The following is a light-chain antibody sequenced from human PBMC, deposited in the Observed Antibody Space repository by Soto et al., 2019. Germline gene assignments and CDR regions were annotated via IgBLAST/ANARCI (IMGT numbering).Light chain of an antibody. V-gene: IGKV1-5*03. CDR2: KAS. Sequence: DIQMTQSPSTLSASVGDRVTITCRATQSISNSLAWYQQKPGKAPKLLIYKASSLESGVPSRFTGSGSGTEFTLTITNLQSDDFATYYCQQYNRYWTFVQGTKVEIK. J-gene: IGKJ1*01. CDR3: QQYNRYWT. CDR1: QSISNS.